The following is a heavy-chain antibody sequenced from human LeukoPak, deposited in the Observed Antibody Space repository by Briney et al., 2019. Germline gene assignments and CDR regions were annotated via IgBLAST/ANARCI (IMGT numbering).Heavy chain of an antibody. CDR3: AREGPRASSGYYWIDT. CDR1: GGSTSSYY. J-gene: IGHJ5*02. Sequence: SETLSLTCTVSGGSTSSYYWSWIRHPPGKGLDWIGYIYDSGGANYNPSLKSRVTMSVDTSKNQFSLQLSTVTAADTAVYYCAREGPRASSGYYWIDTWGQGTLVTVSS. V-gene: IGHV4-59*01. D-gene: IGHD3-22*01. CDR2: IYDSGGA.